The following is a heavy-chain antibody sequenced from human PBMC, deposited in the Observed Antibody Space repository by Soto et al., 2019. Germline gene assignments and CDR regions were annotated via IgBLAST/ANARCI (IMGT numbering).Heavy chain of an antibody. V-gene: IGHV4-4*02. J-gene: IGHJ4*02. CDR3: ATGSLTITFGGVNLFPFDY. D-gene: IGHD3-16*01. Sequence: QVQLQESGPGLVNPSGTLSLTCAVSGGSISSSNWCSWVRQPPGKGLEWIGEIYHSGSTNYNPSLKSRVKISVDKYKNQYSLELSSVTAADTAVYYCATGSLTITFGGVNLFPFDYWGQGTLVTVSS. CDR2: IYHSGST. CDR1: GGSISSSNW.